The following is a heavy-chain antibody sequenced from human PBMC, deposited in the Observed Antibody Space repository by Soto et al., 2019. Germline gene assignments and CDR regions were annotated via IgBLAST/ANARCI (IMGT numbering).Heavy chain of an antibody. J-gene: IGHJ4*02. CDR1: GGSVSSGSYY. D-gene: IGHD3-9*01. CDR3: ATNRNYDILTGYYGPMDY. V-gene: IGHV4-61*01. CDR2: IYYSGST. Sequence: SETLSLTCTVSGGSVSSGSYYWSWIRQPPGKGLEWIGYIYYSGSTNYNPSLKSRATISVDTSKNQFSLKLSSVTAADTAVYYCATNRNYDILTGYYGPMDYWGQGTLVTVSS.